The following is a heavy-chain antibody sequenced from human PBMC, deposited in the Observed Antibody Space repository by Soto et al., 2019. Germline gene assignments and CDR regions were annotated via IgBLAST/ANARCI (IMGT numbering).Heavy chain of an antibody. CDR3: XXXXXISPEGFDI. CDR2: MNPKKANR. V-gene: IGHV1-8*01. Sequence: QVHLVQSGAEVRRPGASVKVSCQASGYTSPIYDIEWVRQATGQRLEWMGWMNPKKANRYPAPKFQGRLTMTWXTXTXXXXXXXXXXXXXXXXXXXXXXXXXISPEGFDIWGQGTLVTVS. CDR1: GYTSPIYD. J-gene: IGHJ3*02.